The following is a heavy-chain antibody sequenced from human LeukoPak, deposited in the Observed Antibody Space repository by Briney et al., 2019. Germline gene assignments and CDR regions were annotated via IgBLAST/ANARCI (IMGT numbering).Heavy chain of an antibody. J-gene: IGHJ6*02. CDR1: GFTFSSYA. CDR2: ISYDGSNK. D-gene: IGHD3-9*01. V-gene: IGHV3-30-3*01. Sequence: GGSLRLSCAASGFTFSSYAMHWVRQAPGKGLEWVAVISYDGSNKYYADSVKGRFTISRDNSKNTLYLQMNSLRAEDTAVYYCARGRGLRYFDWLSSMDVWGQGTTVTVSS. CDR3: ARGRGLRYFDWLSSMDV.